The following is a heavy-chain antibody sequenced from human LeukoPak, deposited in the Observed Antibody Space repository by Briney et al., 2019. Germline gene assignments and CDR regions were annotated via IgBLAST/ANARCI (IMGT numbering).Heavy chain of an antibody. CDR1: GYTFTSYD. V-gene: IGHV1-8*01. J-gene: IGHJ6*03. Sequence: GASVKVSCKASGYTFTSYDINWVRQASGQGLEWMGWMNPNSGNTGYAQKFQGRVTMTRNTSISTAYMELSSLRSEDTAVYYCARGLYGRGIQLWFPRNYYYYYMDVWGKGTTVTVPS. CDR3: ARGLYGRGIQLWFPRNYYYYYMDV. D-gene: IGHD5-18*01. CDR2: MNPNSGNT.